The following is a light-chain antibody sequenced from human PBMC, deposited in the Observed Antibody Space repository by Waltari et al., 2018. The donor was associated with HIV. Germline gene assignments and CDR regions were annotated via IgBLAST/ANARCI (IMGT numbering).Light chain of an antibody. Sequence: QPVLTQSSSASASLGSSVKLTCTLSSGHRSYIIAWHQQQPGKAPRYLMKLEGSGSCNKGIVVPDRFSGSSSWADRYLTISNVQSEDEADYYCETWDGNTWVFGGGTKLTVL. CDR1: SGHRSYI. CDR2: LEGSGSC. V-gene: IGLV4-60*03. CDR3: ETWDGNTWV. J-gene: IGLJ3*02.